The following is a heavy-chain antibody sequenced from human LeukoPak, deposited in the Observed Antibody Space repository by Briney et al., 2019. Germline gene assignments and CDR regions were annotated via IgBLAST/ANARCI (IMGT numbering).Heavy chain of an antibody. Sequence: PSETLSLTCVVDSESFSNYIWNWIRQSPGKGLEWIGEINYWGSTKYNPSLKSRVTVSVDTSKNQFSLKLSSVTAADTAVYYCARGGSMTTVTRADYYYMDVWGKGTTVTVSS. CDR2: INYWGST. CDR3: ARGGSMTTVTRADYYYMDV. V-gene: IGHV4-34*01. CDR1: SESFSNYI. D-gene: IGHD4-17*01. J-gene: IGHJ6*03.